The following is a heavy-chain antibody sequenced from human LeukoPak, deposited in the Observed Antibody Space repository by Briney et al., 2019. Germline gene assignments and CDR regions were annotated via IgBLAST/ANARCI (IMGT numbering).Heavy chain of an antibody. Sequence: GESLKISCKGSGYSFTSYWIGWVRQMPGKGLEWMGIIYPGDSDTRYSPSFRGRVTISADKSINTAYLQWSSLKASDTAMYYCARHQSGYSYGYVDYWGQGTLLTVSS. CDR3: ARHQSGYSYGYVDY. CDR2: IYPGDSDT. CDR1: GYSFTSYW. V-gene: IGHV5-51*01. J-gene: IGHJ4*02. D-gene: IGHD5-18*01.